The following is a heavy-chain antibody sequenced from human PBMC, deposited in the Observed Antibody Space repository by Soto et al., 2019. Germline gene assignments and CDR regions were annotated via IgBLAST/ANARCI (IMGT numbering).Heavy chain of an antibody. J-gene: IGHJ2*01. CDR1: GFTLDNHA. V-gene: IGHV1-18*01. CDR2: IGAIVYNDAT. CDR3: ARGPKGAGGCYFDF. Sequence: QVQVVQSEVEVKRPGASVRISCKASGFTLDNHAMTWVRQAPGKGLEWMGWIGAIVYNDATNSAWKFQGRLTMARDTSPNTVYMDLSSLRSDDTAVYYCARGPKGAGGCYFDFWGRGNMVVLSS. D-gene: IGHD1-26*01.